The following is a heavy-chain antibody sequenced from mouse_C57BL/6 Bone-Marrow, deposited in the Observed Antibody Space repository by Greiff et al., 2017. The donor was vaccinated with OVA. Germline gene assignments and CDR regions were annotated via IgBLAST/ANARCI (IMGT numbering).Heavy chain of an antibody. CDR2: IYPRSGNT. J-gene: IGHJ1*03. CDR1: GYTFTSYG. V-gene: IGHV1-81*01. Sequence: VQLQQSGAELARPGASVKLSCKASGYTFTSYGISWVKQRTGQGLEWIGEIYPRSGNTYYNEKFKGQATLTADKSSSTAYMELRSLTLEDSAVYFCARHGCSYERYFDVWGTGTTVTVSS. CDR3: ARHGCSYERYFDV. D-gene: IGHD1-1*01.